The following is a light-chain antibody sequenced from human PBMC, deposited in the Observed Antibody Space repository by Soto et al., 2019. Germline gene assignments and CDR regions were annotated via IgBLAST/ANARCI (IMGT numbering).Light chain of an antibody. CDR2: TAS. J-gene: IGKJ4*01. Sequence: IQLTQSPSSLSASVGDRVTITCRASQDIRSDLVWYQQKPGKAPELLIYTASILLGGVPSRFSGSGSGTDFTLTVSSLQPEDFATYYCQQLSTYPLTFGGGTKVDIK. CDR3: QQLSTYPLT. V-gene: IGKV1-9*01. CDR1: QDIRSD.